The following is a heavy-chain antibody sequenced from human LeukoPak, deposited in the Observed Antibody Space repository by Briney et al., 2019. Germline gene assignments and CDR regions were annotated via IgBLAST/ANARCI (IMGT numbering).Heavy chain of an antibody. CDR2: IIPIFGTA. D-gene: IGHD1-7*01. CDR3: ARVDWNYGDIDY. J-gene: IGHJ4*02. CDR1: GGTFSSYA. Sequence: SVKVSCKASGGTFSSYAISWVRQAPGQGLEWMGGIIPIFGTANYAQKFQGRVTMTRDTSTSTVYMELSSLRSEDTAVYYCARVDWNYGDIDYWGQGTLVTVSS. V-gene: IGHV1-69*05.